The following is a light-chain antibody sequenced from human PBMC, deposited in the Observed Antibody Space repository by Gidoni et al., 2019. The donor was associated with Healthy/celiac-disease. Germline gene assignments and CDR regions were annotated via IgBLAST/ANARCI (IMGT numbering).Light chain of an antibody. V-gene: IGKV1-5*03. CDR2: KAS. CDR1: QSISSW. Sequence: IQMTQSPSTLSASVGDRVTITCRASQSISSWLAWYQQKPGKAPKLLIYKASSRESGVPSRFSGSGSGTEFTLTISSRQPDDFATYYCQQYNSYSRTFGQGTKVEIK. J-gene: IGKJ1*01. CDR3: QQYNSYSRT.